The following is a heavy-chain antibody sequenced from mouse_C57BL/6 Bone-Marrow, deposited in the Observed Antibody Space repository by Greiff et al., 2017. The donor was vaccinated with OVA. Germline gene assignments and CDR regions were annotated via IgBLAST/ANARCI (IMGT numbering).Heavy chain of an antibody. D-gene: IGHD1-1*01. CDR3: ARDPASTVVVTRRYVDV. V-gene: IGHV5-4*01. CDR2: ISDGGSYT. CDR1: GFTFSSYA. Sequence: EVQGVESGGGLVKPGGSLKLSCAASGFTFSSYAMSWVRQTPEKRLEWVATISDGGSYTYYPDNVTGRFTISRANATNNLSLQMSHLKSADTAMYYCARDPASTVVVTRRYVDVWGTGTTVTVSS. J-gene: IGHJ1*03.